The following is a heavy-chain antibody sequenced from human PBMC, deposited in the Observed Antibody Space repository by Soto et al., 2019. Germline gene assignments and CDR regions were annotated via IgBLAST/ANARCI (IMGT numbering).Heavy chain of an antibody. V-gene: IGHV3-23*01. CDR3: AKDTGDNGWYQYGMDV. D-gene: IGHD6-19*01. J-gene: IGHJ6*02. CDR2: LSDSVGTT. Sequence: PGGSLRLSCAVSGFSFGTYTVNWVRQAPGMGLEWVSGLSDSVGTTHYAYSVKGRFTISRDKSKNTLYLLLSSVRSGDTAIYYCAKDTGDNGWYQYGMDVWGQGTTVTVSS. CDR1: GFSFGTYT.